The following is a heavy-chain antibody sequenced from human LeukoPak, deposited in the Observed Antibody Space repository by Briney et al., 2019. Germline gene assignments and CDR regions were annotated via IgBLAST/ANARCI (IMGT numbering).Heavy chain of an antibody. CDR1: GGSLNDYW. D-gene: IGHD6-25*01. CDR3: ARGRGKARLD. CDR2: INHSGRT. V-gene: IGHV4-34*01. J-gene: IGHJ4*02. Sequence: SETLSLTCGVYGGSLNDYWWSWSRQPPGKGLEWIGEINHSGRTNYDSSLKSRVTISVDMSKNQFSLKLDSLTAADTAVYYCARGRGKARLDWGQGTLVTVSS.